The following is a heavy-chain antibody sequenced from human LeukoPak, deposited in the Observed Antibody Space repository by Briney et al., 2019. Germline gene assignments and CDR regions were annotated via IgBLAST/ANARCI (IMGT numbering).Heavy chain of an antibody. CDR3: ARLSAYYYGSYFYYYMDV. J-gene: IGHJ6*03. CDR2: IKQDESER. CDR1: GFSFSSYW. V-gene: IGHV3-7*01. D-gene: IGHD3-10*01. Sequence: GGSLRLSCEGSGFSFSSYWMTWVRQSPGKGPEWEANIKQDESERYSVDSEKGRFTISRDNARYSVYLQMNILIPEDTALYYCARLSAYYYGSYFYYYMDVWGKGTTVTVSS.